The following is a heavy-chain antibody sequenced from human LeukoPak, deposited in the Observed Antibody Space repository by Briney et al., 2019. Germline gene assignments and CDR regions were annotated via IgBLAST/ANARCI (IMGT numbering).Heavy chain of an antibody. D-gene: IGHD3-10*01. Sequence: PSETLSLTCTVSGGSISSYYWSWIRQPPGKGLEWIGHIYYSGSTNYNPSLKSRVTISVDTSKNQFSLKLSSVTAADTAVYYCARGGGYGSGSYEVWAFDYWGQGTLVTVSS. CDR2: IYYSGST. CDR3: ARGGGYGSGSYEVWAFDY. CDR1: GGSISSYY. V-gene: IGHV4-59*01. J-gene: IGHJ4*02.